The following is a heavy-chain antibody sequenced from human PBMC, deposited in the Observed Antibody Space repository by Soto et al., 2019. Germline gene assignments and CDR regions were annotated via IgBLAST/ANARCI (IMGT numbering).Heavy chain of an antibody. V-gene: IGHV1-18*01. Sequence: GASVKVSCKASGYTFTNFGINWVRQAPGQGLEWMGWISGYNINTKYAQKFEGRVTMTTDTSTSTAYMELRSLRSDDTAVYYCARGRESGYYEAFDYWGQGTLVTVSS. J-gene: IGHJ4*02. D-gene: IGHD3-22*01. CDR1: GYTFTNFG. CDR2: ISGYNINT. CDR3: ARGRESGYYEAFDY.